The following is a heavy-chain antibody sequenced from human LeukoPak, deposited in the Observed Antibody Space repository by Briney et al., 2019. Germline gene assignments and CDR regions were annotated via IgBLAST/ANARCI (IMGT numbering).Heavy chain of an antibody. Sequence: SETLSLTCTVSGGSISSGGYYWSWLRQHPGKGLEWIGYIYYSGSTHYNPSLKSRVTMSVDTSKNRFSLKLSSVTAADTAVYYCAREGSLGYSDYWGQGTLVTVSS. D-gene: IGHD3-10*01. CDR1: GGSISSGGYY. CDR3: AREGSLGYSDY. V-gene: IGHV4-31*03. J-gene: IGHJ4*02. CDR2: IYYSGST.